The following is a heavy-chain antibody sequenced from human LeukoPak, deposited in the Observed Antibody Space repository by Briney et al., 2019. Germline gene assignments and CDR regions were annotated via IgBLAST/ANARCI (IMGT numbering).Heavy chain of an antibody. CDR1: GGSISSYY. V-gene: IGHV4-59*01. J-gene: IGHJ4*02. CDR2: IYYSGST. Sequence: SETLSLTCTVSGGSISSYYWSWIRQPPGKGLEWIGYIYYSGSTNYNPSLKSRVTISVDTSKNQFSLKLSSVTAADTAVYYCARFKMVRGVTLDYWGQGTLVTVSS. D-gene: IGHD3-10*01. CDR3: ARFKMVRGVTLDY.